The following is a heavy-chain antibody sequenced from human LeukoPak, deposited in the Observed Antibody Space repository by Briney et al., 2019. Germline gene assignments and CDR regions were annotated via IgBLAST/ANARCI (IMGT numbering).Heavy chain of an antibody. CDR2: ISGSGGST. J-gene: IGHJ4*02. V-gene: IGHV3-23*01. Sequence: GGSLRLSCAASGFTFSSYAMSWVRPAPGEGLEWGSAISGSGGSTYYADSVKGRFTISRDTSLNTLYLQMNNLRAEDTAVYFCAKRGVVIRGILVIGYHQEAYHYDFWGQGVLVTVSS. D-gene: IGHD3-10*01. CDR1: GFTFSSYA. CDR3: AKRGVVIRGILVIGYHQEAYHYDF.